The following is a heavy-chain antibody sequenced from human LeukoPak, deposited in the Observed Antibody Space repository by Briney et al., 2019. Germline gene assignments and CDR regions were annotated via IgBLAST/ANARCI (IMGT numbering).Heavy chain of an antibody. V-gene: IGHV4-59*11. CDR1: GGFISSHF. D-gene: IGHD3-10*01. CDR2: VYYTGST. Sequence: SETLSLTCTVSGGFISSHFWSWVRQPPRKGLEWIGNVYYTGSTNYNPSLKSRITVSVDTSKNQFSLKLSSVTAADTAVYYCARSYNSGSYYPYYFDYWGQGTLVTVSS. J-gene: IGHJ4*02. CDR3: ARSYNSGSYYPYYFDY.